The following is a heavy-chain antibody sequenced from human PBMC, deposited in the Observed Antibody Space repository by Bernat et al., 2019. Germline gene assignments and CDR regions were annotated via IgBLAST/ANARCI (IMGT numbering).Heavy chain of an antibody. CDR1: GYTFTSFG. CDR2: ISANNGHT. D-gene: IGHD6-13*01. J-gene: IGHJ4*02. Sequence: QVQLVQSGAEVKKPGASVKVSCKASGYTFTSFGISWVRQAPGQGLEWMGWISANNGHTNYAQKVQGRVTMTTDTSTSTAYMELRSLISDDTAVYYCARDRGGIGGWGGFGFDYWGQGTLVTVSS. CDR3: ARDRGGIGGWGGFGFDY. V-gene: IGHV1-18*01.